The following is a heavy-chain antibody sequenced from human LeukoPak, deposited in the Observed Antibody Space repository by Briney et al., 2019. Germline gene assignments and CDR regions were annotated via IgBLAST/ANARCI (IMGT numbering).Heavy chain of an antibody. CDR2: ISGSGGST. Sequence: PGGSLRLSCAASGFIFSDAWLSWVRQAPGKGLEWVSAISGSGGSTYYADSVKGRFTISRDNSENTLYLQMNSLRAEDTAVYYCAKLRRDGYNPYYYYGMDVWGQGTTVTVSS. V-gene: IGHV3-23*01. D-gene: IGHD5-24*01. CDR1: GFIFSDAW. J-gene: IGHJ6*01. CDR3: AKLRRDGYNPYYYYGMDV.